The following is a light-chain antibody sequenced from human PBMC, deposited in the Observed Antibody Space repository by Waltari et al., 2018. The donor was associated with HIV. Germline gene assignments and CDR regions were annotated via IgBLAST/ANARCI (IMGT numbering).Light chain of an antibody. CDR2: RNN. Sequence: QSVLTQPPSASGTPGQRVTISCSGSSSNIGSNYVYWYQQLPGTAPKLLIYRNNPRPSGVPDRFSGSKSGTSASLAISGLRSEDEADYYCAAWDASLSAVVFGGGTKLTVL. V-gene: IGLV1-47*01. J-gene: IGLJ2*01. CDR1: SSNIGSNY. CDR3: AAWDASLSAVV.